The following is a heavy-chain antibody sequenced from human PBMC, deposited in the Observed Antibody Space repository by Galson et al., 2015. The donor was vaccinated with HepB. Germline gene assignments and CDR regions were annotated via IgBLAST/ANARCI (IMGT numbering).Heavy chain of an antibody. CDR2: IIPIFGTA. D-gene: IGHD3-3*01. CDR1: GGTFSSYA. CDR3: ARDAVLRFLEWSAPGWFDP. V-gene: IGHV1-69*13. Sequence: SVKVSCKASGGTFSSYAISWVRQAPGQGLEWMGGIIPIFGTANYAQKFQGRVTITADESTSTAYMELSSLRSEDTAVYYCARDAVLRFLEWSAPGWFDPWGQGTLVTVSS. J-gene: IGHJ5*02.